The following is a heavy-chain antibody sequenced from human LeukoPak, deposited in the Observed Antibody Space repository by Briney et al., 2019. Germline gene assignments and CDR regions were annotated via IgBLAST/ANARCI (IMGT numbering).Heavy chain of an antibody. CDR3: ARDRAATQDWVEFDP. CDR2: INHSGST. CDR1: GGSISSGGYY. V-gene: IGHV4-39*07. J-gene: IGHJ5*02. D-gene: IGHD2-15*01. Sequence: SETLSLTCTVSGGSISSGGYYWSWIRQPPGKGLEWIGEINHSGSTNYNPSLKSRVTISVDTSKNQFSLKLSSVTAADTAVYYCARDRAATQDWVEFDPWGQGTLVTVSS.